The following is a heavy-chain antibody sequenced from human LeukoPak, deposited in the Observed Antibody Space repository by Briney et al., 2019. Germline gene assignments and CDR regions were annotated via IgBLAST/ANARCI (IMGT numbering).Heavy chain of an antibody. CDR2: IKQDGREK. J-gene: IGHJ4*02. V-gene: IGHV3-7*03. CDR3: ARESGSGSYSFDY. CDR1: GFTFSSYW. D-gene: IGHD3-10*01. Sequence: GGSLRLSCAASGFTFSSYWMSWVRQAPGKGLEWVANIKQDGREKYYVDSVKGRFTISRDNAKNSLYLHMNSLRAEDTAVYYCARESGSGSYSFDYWGQGTLVTVSS.